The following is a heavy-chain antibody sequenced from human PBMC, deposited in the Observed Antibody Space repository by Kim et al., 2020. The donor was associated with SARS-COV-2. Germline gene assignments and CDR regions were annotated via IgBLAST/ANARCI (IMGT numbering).Heavy chain of an antibody. D-gene: IGHD3-3*01. V-gene: IGHV5-51*01. Sequence: GESLKISCKGSGYSFTSYWIGWVRQMPGKGLEWMGIIYPGDSDTRYSPSFQGQVTISADKSISTAYLQWSSLKASDTAMYYCARLSGFLEWSHPKDYGMDVWGQGTTVTVSS. J-gene: IGHJ6*02. CDR2: IYPGDSDT. CDR1: GYSFTSYW. CDR3: ARLSGFLEWSHPKDYGMDV.